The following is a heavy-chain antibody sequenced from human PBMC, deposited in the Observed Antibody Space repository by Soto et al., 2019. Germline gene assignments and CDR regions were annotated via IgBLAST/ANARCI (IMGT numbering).Heavy chain of an antibody. CDR3: ARDLNRGSGWYLGSYYFDY. J-gene: IGHJ4*02. Sequence: QVQLVESGGGVVQPGRSLRLSCAASGFTFSSYGMHWVRQAPGKGLEWVAVIWYDGSNKYYADSVKGRFTISRDNSKNTLYLQMNRLRAEDTAVYYCARDLNRGSGWYLGSYYFDYWGQGTRVTVSS. D-gene: IGHD6-19*01. CDR2: IWYDGSNK. CDR1: GFTFSSYG. V-gene: IGHV3-33*01.